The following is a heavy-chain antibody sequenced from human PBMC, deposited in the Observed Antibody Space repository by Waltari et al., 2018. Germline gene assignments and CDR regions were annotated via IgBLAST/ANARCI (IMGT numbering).Heavy chain of an antibody. J-gene: IGHJ3*02. CDR1: GFTFSSYW. V-gene: IGHV3-7*01. CDR2: IKQDGSEN. Sequence: PASGFTFSSYWMSWVRQAPGKGLEWVDNIKQDGSENDYVASVKGRFTRSSDNAKNSLYLQMNSLGAEDTAVYYCARDKSDYVWGSYRSDAFDIWGQGTMVTVSS. D-gene: IGHD3-16*02. CDR3: ARDKSDYVWGSYRSDAFDI.